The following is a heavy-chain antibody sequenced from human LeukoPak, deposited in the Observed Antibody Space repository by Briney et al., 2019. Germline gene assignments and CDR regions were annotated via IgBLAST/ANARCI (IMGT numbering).Heavy chain of an antibody. D-gene: IGHD4-17*01. CDR2: INHSGNT. Sequence: PSETLSLTCAVYGGSFSGYYWIWIRQSAGRGLEWIGEINHSGNTNYNPSLKSRVTISVDTSKNQFSLKLTSVTAADTAVYYCARHHYGDYYTYYGVDVWGQGTTVTVSS. CDR3: ARHHYGDYYTYYGVDV. V-gene: IGHV4-34*01. J-gene: IGHJ6*02. CDR1: GGSFSGYY.